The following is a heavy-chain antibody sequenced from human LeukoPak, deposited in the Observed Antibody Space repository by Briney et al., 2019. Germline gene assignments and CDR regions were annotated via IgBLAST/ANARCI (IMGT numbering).Heavy chain of an antibody. D-gene: IGHD5-24*01. J-gene: IGHJ4*02. CDR2: ISGSGGST. CDR3: AKERGGYFIDY. CDR1: GFTFSSQV. V-gene: IGHV3-23*01. Sequence: PGGSLRLSCAASGFTFSSQVMSWVRQAPGKGLEWVSAISGSGGSTYYADSVKGRLTISRDNSKNTLYLQMNSLRVEDTAVYYCAKERGGYFIDYWGQGTLVTVSS.